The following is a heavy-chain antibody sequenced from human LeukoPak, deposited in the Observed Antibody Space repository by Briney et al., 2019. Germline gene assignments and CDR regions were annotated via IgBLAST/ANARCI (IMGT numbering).Heavy chain of an antibody. CDR2: SYYSGST. D-gene: IGHD3/OR15-3a*01. CDR1: GGSISSSSYY. J-gene: IGHJ4*02. Sequence: HPSETLSLTCTVSGGSISSSSYYWGWIRQPPGKGLEWIGSSYYSGSTYYNASLKSQVSISIDTSKNQFSLRLTSVTAADTAVYYCARQTGSGLFILPGGQGTLVTVSS. V-gene: IGHV4-39*01. CDR3: ARQTGSGLFILP.